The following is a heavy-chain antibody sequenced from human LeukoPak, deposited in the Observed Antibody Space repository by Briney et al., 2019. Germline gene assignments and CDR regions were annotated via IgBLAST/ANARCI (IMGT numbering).Heavy chain of an antibody. D-gene: IGHD2-15*01. J-gene: IGHJ6*03. V-gene: IGHV4-59*11. Sequence: SETLSLTCTVSGGAITSHYWTWIRQSPVKGLEWIGDISNSRSTSYNPSLKSRVTISIDTSRNQFSLKLSSVTAADTAVYYCGRDALVGYFSYYYMDVWGKGTTVTVSS. CDR3: GRDALVGYFSYYYMDV. CDR1: GGAITSHY. CDR2: ISNSRST.